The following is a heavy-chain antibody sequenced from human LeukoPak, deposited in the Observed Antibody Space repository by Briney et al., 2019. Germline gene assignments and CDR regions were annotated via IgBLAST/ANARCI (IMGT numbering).Heavy chain of an antibody. V-gene: IGHV1-2*04. D-gene: IGHD6-13*01. CDR2: INPNSGGT. Sequence: ASVKVSCKASGYTFTGYYMHWVRQAPGQGLEWMGWINPNSGGTNYAQKFQGWVTMTRDTSISTAYMELSRLRSDDTAVYYCARSPPRSIAAAALDYWGQGTLVTVSS. J-gene: IGHJ4*02. CDR1: GYTFTGYY. CDR3: ARSPPRSIAAAALDY.